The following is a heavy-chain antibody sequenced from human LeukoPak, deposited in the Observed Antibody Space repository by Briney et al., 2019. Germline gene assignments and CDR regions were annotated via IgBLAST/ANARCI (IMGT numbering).Heavy chain of an antibody. CDR3: ARHRRVVAVVATKGAHTVTTQAGVDY. CDR2: IYYSGST. Sequence: PSETLSLTCTVSGGSISSSNYYWGWIRQPPGKGLEWIGSIYYSGSTYYSPSLKSRVTISVDTSKNQFSLRLSSVTTADTAVYYCARHRRVVAVVATKGAHTVTTQAGVDYWGQGTLVTVSS. J-gene: IGHJ4*02. D-gene: IGHD4-17*01. CDR1: GGSISSSNYY. V-gene: IGHV4-39*01.